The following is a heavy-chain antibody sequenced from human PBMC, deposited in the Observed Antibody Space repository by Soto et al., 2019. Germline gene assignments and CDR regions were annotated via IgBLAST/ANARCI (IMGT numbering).Heavy chain of an antibody. CDR2: IIPIIGTA. D-gene: IGHD5-12*01. CDR3: ARGGVDVVATSAFHY. V-gene: IGHV1-69*01. CDR1: GGTFNNYA. Sequence: QVQLVQSGAEVKKPGSSVKVSCKASGGTFNNYAISWVRQAPGQGLEWMGGIIPIIGTADYAHKFQGRLSINADESTGTTFMELSSLRSEDPALYYCARGGVDVVATSAFHYWGQGTLVTVSS. J-gene: IGHJ4*02.